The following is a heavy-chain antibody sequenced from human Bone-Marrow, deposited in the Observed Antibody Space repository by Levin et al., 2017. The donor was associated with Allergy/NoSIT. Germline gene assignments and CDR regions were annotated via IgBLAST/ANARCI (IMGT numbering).Heavy chain of an antibody. CDR3: AKGWDDIVDINWFDS. CDR1: GFSFNKYG. CDR2: ISYDESNE. J-gene: IGHJ5*01. D-gene: IGHD2-21*01. V-gene: IGHV3-30*18. Sequence: SCSTSGFSFNKYGMHWVRQAPGKGLEWVALISYDESNEYYADSVKGRFTISRDNSKKILNLQMNSLTAEDSAVYYCAKGWDDIVDINWFDSWGQGTLVTVS.